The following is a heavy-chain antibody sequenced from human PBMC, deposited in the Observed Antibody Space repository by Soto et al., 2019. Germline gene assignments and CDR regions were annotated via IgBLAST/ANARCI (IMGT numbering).Heavy chain of an antibody. CDR2: INPNSGGT. D-gene: IGHD6-19*01. CDR3: ARERIAVAGSGPYYYYGMDV. J-gene: IGHJ6*02. Sequence: ASVKVSCKASGGTFSSYAISWVRQAPGQGIEWMGWINPNSGGTNYAQKFQGWVTMTRDTSISTAYMELSRLRSDDTAVYYCARERIAVAGSGPYYYYGMDVWGQGTTVTVSS. V-gene: IGHV1-2*04. CDR1: GGTFSSYA.